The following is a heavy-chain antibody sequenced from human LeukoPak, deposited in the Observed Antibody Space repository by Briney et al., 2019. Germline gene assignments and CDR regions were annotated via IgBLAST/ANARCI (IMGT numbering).Heavy chain of an antibody. V-gene: IGHV3-7*01. Sequence: GGSLRLSCAASGFTFSNYWMNWVRQAPGKGLEWVANIKQDGSAKYYVDSVKGRFTISRDNAKNSLYLRVNSLRAEDTAVYYCEGGGSFWGQGTLVTVSS. D-gene: IGHD3-16*01. J-gene: IGHJ4*02. CDR2: IKQDGSAK. CDR3: EGGGSF. CDR1: GFTFSNYW.